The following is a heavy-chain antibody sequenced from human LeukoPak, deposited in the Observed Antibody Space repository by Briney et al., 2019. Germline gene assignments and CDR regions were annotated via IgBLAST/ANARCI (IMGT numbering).Heavy chain of an antibody. CDR2: IYSGGST. D-gene: IGHD3-3*02. CDR3: AREISRTGAFDI. J-gene: IGHJ3*02. Sequence: GGSLRLSCAASGFTFSSYSMSWVRQAPGKGLEWVSVIYSGGSTYYADSVKGRFTISRDNSKNTLYLQMNSLRAEDTAVYYCAREISRTGAFDIWGQGTMVTVSS. CDR1: GFTFSSYS. V-gene: IGHV3-66*02.